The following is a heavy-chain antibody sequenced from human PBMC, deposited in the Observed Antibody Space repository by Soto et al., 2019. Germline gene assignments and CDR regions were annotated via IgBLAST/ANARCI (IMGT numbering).Heavy chain of an antibody. CDR3: ARDQHMVTAYNWFDP. CDR1: GGTFSSYA. Sequence: GASVKVSCKASGGTFSSYAISWVRQAPGQGLEWMGGIIPIFGTANYAQKFQGRVTITADGSTSTAYMELSSLRSEDTAVYYCARDQHMVTAYNWFDPWGQGTLVTVSS. CDR2: IIPIFGTA. J-gene: IGHJ5*02. D-gene: IGHD2-21*02. V-gene: IGHV1-69*13.